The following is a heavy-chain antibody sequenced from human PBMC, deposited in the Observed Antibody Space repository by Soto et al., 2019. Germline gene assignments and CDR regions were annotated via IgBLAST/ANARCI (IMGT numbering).Heavy chain of an antibody. V-gene: IGHV4-4*07. CDR3: AREGYSYGDFDY. J-gene: IGHJ4*02. CDR1: GGSISSYS. CDR2: IYTSGST. D-gene: IGHD5-18*01. Sequence: SETLSLTCTVSGGSISSYSWSWIRQPAGKGLEWIGRIYTSGSTNYNPSLKSRVTMSVDTSKNQFSLKLSSVTAADTAVYYCAREGYSYGDFDYWGQGTLVTVSS.